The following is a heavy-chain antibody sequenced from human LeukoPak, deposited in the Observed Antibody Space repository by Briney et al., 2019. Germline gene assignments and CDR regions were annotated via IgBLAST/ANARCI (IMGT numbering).Heavy chain of an antibody. CDR2: INPSGTTT. CDR1: GYTFTTHY. V-gene: IGHV1-46*01. CDR3: ARDNSVGDYAWWFDP. J-gene: IGHJ5*02. D-gene: IGHD1-26*01. Sequence: GASVKVSCKASGYTFTTHYMHWVRQAPGQGLEWMGLINPSGTTTNYAQKFRGRVTMTRDLSTSTDYMELSSLRSDDTAVYFCARDNSVGDYAWWFDPWGQGTPVTVSS.